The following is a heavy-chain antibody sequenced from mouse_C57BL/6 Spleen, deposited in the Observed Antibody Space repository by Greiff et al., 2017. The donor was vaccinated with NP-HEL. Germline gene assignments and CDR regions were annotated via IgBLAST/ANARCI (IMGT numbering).Heavy chain of an antibody. CDR2: IDPNSGGT. Sequence: QVHVKQPGAELVKPGASVKLSCKASGYTFTSYWMHWVKQRPGRGLEWIGRIDPNSGGTKYNEKFKSKATLTVDKPSSTAYMQLSSLTSEDSAVYYCARWDGNPQDYAMDYWGQGTSVTVSS. V-gene: IGHV1-72*01. CDR1: GYTFTSYW. D-gene: IGHD2-1*01. J-gene: IGHJ4*01. CDR3: ARWDGNPQDYAMDY.